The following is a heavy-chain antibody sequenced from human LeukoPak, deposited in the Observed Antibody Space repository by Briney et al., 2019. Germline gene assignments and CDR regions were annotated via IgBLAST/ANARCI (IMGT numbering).Heavy chain of an antibody. CDR1: GFTFSSYA. V-gene: IGHV3-23*01. CDR2: ISSSGDDT. Sequence: GGSLRLSCAASGFTFSSYAMSWVRQAPGKGLEYISAISSSGDDTLYADSVNGRFTISRDNFKNTVYLQMNSLRAEDTAVYYCAKGQTWASVYFDSWGQGTLVTVSS. D-gene: IGHD7-27*01. J-gene: IGHJ4*02. CDR3: AKGQTWASVYFDS.